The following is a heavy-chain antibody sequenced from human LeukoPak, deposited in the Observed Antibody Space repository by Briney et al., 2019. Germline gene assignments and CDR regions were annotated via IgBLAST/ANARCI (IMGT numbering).Heavy chain of an antibody. J-gene: IGHJ4*02. CDR2: IYSGCST. CDR1: GFTVTSNY. D-gene: IGHD6-13*01. CDR3: ASTISSSWFY. V-gene: IGHV3-53*01. Sequence: PGGSLRLSCAASGFTVTSNYMSWVRQAPGKGLEWVSVIYSGCSTYYADSVKGRFTISRDNSKNTLYLQMNSLRAEDTAVYYCASTISSSWFYWGQGTLVTVSS.